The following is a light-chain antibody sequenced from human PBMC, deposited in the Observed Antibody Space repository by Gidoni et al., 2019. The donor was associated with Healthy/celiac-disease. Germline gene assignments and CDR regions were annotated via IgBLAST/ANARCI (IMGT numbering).Light chain of an antibody. Sequence: EIMLTQSPGTMSLAPGERATLYCRSSPRVSSSYLAGYQQKPGQAPRLLIYGASSRATGIPDRFSGSGSGTDFTLTISRLEPEDFAVYYCQQYGSSPPTFGQGTKLEIK. J-gene: IGKJ2*01. V-gene: IGKV3-20*01. CDR3: QQYGSSPPT. CDR1: PRVSSSY. CDR2: GAS.